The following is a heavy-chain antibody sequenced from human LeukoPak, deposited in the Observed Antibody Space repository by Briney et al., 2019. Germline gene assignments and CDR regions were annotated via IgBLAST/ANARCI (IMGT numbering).Heavy chain of an antibody. D-gene: IGHD6-13*01. CDR1: GFTFSKYS. CDR3: AHPLIAAPMGMDV. CDR2: ISRSSGYI. J-gene: IGHJ6*04. V-gene: IGHV3-21*04. Sequence: GGSLRLSWAASGFTFSKYSINWVRQAPGEGLEWVSSISRSSGYIFYADSVKGRFTISRDNAKKSLYLQMNSLKTEDTAVYYCAHPLIAAPMGMDVWGKGTTVTVSS.